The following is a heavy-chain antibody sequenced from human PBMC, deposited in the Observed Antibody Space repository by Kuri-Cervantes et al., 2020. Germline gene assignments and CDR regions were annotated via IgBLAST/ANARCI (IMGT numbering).Heavy chain of an antibody. CDR3: ARDGPKSSGGYEHTYYYYGMDV. CDR2: INPSGGST. Sequence: ASVKVSCKASGYTFTSYYILWVRQAPGQGLEWMGIINPSGGSTTYAQKFQGRVTMTRDTSTSTVYMELSSLRSEDTAVYYCARDGPKSSGGYEHTYYYYGMDVWGQGTTVTVSS. V-gene: IGHV1-46*01. J-gene: IGHJ6*02. D-gene: IGHD5-12*01. CDR1: GYTFTSYY.